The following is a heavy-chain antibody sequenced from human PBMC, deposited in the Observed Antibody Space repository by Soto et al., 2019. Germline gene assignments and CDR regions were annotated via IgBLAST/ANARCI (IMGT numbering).Heavy chain of an antibody. D-gene: IGHD2-15*01. CDR2: INSDGSST. CDR1: GFTFSSYW. V-gene: IGHV3-74*01. Sequence: EVQLVESGGGLVQPGGSPRLSCAASGFTFSSYWMHWVRQAPGKGLVWVSRINSDGSSTSYADSVKGRFTISRDNAKNTLYLQIYSLRAEDTAVYYCVRTSLVVAAATREDYWGQGTLVSVSS. CDR3: VRTSLVVAAATREDY. J-gene: IGHJ4*02.